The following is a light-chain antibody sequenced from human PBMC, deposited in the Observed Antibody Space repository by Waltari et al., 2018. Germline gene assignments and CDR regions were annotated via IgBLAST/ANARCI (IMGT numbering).Light chain of an antibody. CDR1: QSILYTSDSRNY. J-gene: IGKJ1*01. V-gene: IGKV4-1*01. CDR3: QQYYNTPRT. Sequence: DIVMTQSPDSLAVSLGERATINCRSSQSILYTSDSRNYVAGYQQKRGQPPKLLISWASTREYGVPDRFSGGGSETEFTLTISSLQAEDVATYYCQQYYNTPRTFGQGTKVEVK. CDR2: WAS.